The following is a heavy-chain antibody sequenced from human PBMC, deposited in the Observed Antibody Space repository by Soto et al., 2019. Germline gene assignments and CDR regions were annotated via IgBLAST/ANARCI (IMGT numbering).Heavy chain of an antibody. CDR3: ARESYYGSGATVVAY. CDR1: GGSISGYY. Sequence: LETLSHTCTVSGGSISGYYWIWIRQPPGKGLEWIGYIYYSGTTSYNPSPNSRVTMSVDTSKNQFSLKVNSVTAADTAVYYCARESYYGSGATVVAYWGKGTLVTGS. D-gene: IGHD3-10*01. V-gene: IGHV4-59*01. J-gene: IGHJ4*02. CDR2: IYYSGTT.